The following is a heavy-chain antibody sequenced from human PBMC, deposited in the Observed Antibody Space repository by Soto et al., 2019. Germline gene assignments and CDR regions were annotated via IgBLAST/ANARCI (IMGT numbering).Heavy chain of an antibody. CDR2: IDPRDSYV. CDR3: ARLFCSTTTCDSWFDP. J-gene: IGHJ5*02. D-gene: IGHD2-2*01. V-gene: IGHV5-10-1*01. Sequence: QVPGKGLEWMGRIDPRDSYVNYSPSFQGHVTISVDKSISTAYLQWGSLKASDTAMYYCARLFCSTTTCDSWFDPWGQGTLVTVSS.